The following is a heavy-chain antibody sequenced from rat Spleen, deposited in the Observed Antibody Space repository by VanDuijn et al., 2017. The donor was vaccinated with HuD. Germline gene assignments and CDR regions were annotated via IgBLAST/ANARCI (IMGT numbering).Heavy chain of an antibody. J-gene: IGHJ2*01. D-gene: IGHD1-7*01. Sequence: EVQLVESGGGLVQPGRSMKLSCAASGFTFSNYGMAWVRQAPKKGLEWVATISSAGGRNFYRDSVKGRITITRDNAKSSLYLQMDSLRSEDTATYYCARSYYWYYFDYWGQGVMVTVSS. CDR2: ISSAGGRN. CDR3: ARSYYWYYFDY. V-gene: IGHV5-29*01. CDR1: GFTFSNYG.